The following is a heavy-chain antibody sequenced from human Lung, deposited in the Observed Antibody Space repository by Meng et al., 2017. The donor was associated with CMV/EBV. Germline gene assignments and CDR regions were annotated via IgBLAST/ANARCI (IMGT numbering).Heavy chain of an antibody. CDR1: GFTFSSYG. V-gene: IGHV3-30*02. CDR3: AKVVRLGYCSSTSCPARSYYYYGMDV. CDR2: IRYDGSNK. Sequence: GGSXRLXCAASGFTFSSYGMHWVRQAPGKGLEWVAFIRYDGSNKYYADSVKGRFTISRDNSKNTLYLQMNSLRAEDTAVYYCAKVVRLGYCSSTSCPARSYYYYGMDVWXQETRVTVSS. D-gene: IGHD2-2*01. J-gene: IGHJ6*02.